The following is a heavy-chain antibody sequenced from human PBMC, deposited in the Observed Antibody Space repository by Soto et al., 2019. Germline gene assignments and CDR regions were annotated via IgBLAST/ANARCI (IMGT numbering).Heavy chain of an antibody. CDR1: GGTFSSYS. CDR3: ARDGGRHSGGSDY. CDR2: IIPIFGTA. V-gene: IGHV1-69*01. Sequence: QVQLVQSGAEVKKPGSSVKVSCKASGGTFSSYSINWVRQAPGQGLEWMGEIIPIFGTANYAQKFQGRVTITADESTSTAYMELSSLRSEDTAVYYWARDGGRHSGGSDYGGQGTRVTVSS. D-gene: IGHD1-26*01. J-gene: IGHJ4*02.